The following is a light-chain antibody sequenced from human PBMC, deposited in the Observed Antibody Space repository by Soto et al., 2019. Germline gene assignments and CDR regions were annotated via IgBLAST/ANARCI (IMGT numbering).Light chain of an antibody. CDR2: EVT. CDR3: SSYRSSNSPFHV. CDR1: SSDVGGYNY. J-gene: IGLJ1*01. V-gene: IGLV2-14*01. Sequence: QSALTQPASVSGSPGQSITISCTGTSSDVGGYNYVSWYQQHPGKAPKLMIYEVTNRPSGVSNRFSGSKSGNTASLTISGLQAEDEADYYCSSYRSSNSPFHVFGTGTKVTVL.